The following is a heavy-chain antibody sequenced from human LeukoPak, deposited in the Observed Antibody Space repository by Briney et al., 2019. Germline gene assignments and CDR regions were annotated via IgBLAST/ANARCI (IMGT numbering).Heavy chain of an antibody. D-gene: IGHD5-24*01. J-gene: IGHJ6*02. CDR2: IYTSGST. V-gene: IGHV4-4*07. Sequence: SETLSLTCTVSGGSISSYYWSWIRQPPGKGLEWIGRIYTSGSTNYNPSLKSRVTISVDTSKNQFSLKLSSVTAADTAVYYCARHVRDGYNFHYYYGMDVWGQRTTVTVSS. CDR3: ARHVRDGYNFHYYYGMDV. CDR1: GGSISSYY.